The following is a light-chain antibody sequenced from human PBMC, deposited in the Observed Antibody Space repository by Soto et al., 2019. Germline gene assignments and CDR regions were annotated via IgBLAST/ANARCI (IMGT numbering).Light chain of an antibody. CDR3: QSYDSSLSGHVV. CDR1: SSNLGSGFD. V-gene: IGLV1-40*01. CDR2: YND. Sequence: QSVLTQPPSVSGAPGQRVTISCTGSSSNLGSGFDVQWYQQLPGTAPKLLIYYNDNRPSGVPDRFSGSKSGTSASLAITGLQADDEADYYRQSYDSSLSGHVVFGGGTKLTVL. J-gene: IGLJ2*01.